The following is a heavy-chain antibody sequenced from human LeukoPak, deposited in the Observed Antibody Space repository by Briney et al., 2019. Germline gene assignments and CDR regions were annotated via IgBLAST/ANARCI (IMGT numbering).Heavy chain of an antibody. CDR1: GYTFIDYY. Sequence: AAVKVSCKASGYTFIDYYIHWVRQAPVQGLEWMGWINPKSGDTNYAQKFQDRVTMTRDTSTSTGYMELGSLRSEDTAVHYCGRGIQSFDPWGQGTLVTVSS. CDR2: INPKSGDT. CDR3: GRGIQSFDP. J-gene: IGHJ5*02. V-gene: IGHV1-2*02.